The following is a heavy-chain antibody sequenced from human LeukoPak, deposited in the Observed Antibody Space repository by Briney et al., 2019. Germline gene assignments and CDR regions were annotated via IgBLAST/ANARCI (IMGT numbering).Heavy chain of an antibody. J-gene: IGHJ4*02. CDR3: ARGVFRYCSGGSCCRYYFDY. V-gene: IGHV3-7*01. Sequence: GGSLRLSCAASGFTFSSYAMSWVRQAPGKGLEWVANIKQDGSEKYYVDSVKGRFTISRDNAKNSLYLQMNSLRAEDTAVYYCARGVFRYCSGGSCCRYYFDYWGQGTLVTVSS. CDR1: GFTFSSYA. D-gene: IGHD2-15*01. CDR2: IKQDGSEK.